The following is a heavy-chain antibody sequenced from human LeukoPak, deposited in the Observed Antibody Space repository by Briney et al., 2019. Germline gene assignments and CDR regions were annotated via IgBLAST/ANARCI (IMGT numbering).Heavy chain of an antibody. J-gene: IGHJ5*02. CDR2: IIPIFGTA. Sequence: ASVKVSCKASGYTFSNNDINWVRQAPGQGLEWMGGIIPIFGTANYAQKFQGRVTITADKSTSTAYMELSSLRSEDTAVYYCGLQQLVRAPFDPWGQGTLVTVSS. CDR3: GLQQLVRAPFDP. D-gene: IGHD6-13*01. V-gene: IGHV1-69*06. CDR1: GYTFSNND.